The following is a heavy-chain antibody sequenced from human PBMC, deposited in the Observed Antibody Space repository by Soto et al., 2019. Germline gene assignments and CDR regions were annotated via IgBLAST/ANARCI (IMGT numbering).Heavy chain of an antibody. CDR3: ARVASSDAVMDV. J-gene: IGHJ6*02. V-gene: IGHV4-59*01. CDR2: IYYSGST. Sequence: SETLSLTCPVSGGSISSYYWSWIRQPPGKGLEWIGYIYYSGSTNYNPSLKSRVTISVDTSKNQFSLKLSSVTAADTAVYYCARVASSDAVMDVWGQGTTVTVS. CDR1: GGSISSYY.